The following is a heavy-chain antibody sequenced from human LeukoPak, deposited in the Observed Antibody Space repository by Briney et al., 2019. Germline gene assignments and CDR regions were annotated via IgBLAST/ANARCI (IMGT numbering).Heavy chain of an antibody. CDR1: GGSISNSGYY. D-gene: IGHD3-22*01. Sequence: PSETLSLACTVSGGSISNSGYYWGWIRQPPGKGLEWIGNIYYSGSTYYNPSLKSRVTISVDTSKNQFSLKLSSVTAADTAVYYCAKTYYYDPFDYWGQGTLVTVSS. CDR2: IYYSGST. J-gene: IGHJ4*02. V-gene: IGHV4-39*01. CDR3: AKTYYYDPFDY.